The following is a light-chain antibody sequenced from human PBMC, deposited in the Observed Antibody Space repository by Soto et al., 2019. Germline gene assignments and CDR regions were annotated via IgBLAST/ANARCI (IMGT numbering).Light chain of an antibody. CDR1: SSNIGAGYD. CDR3: QSYDSSLSLHVV. Sequence: QPVLTQPPSVSGAPGQRVTISCTGSSSNIGAGYDVHWYQQLPGTAPKLLIYGNSNRPSGVPDRFSDSKSGTSASLAITGLQAEDEADYYCQSYDSSLSLHVVFGGGTKLTVL. CDR2: GNS. V-gene: IGLV1-40*01. J-gene: IGLJ2*01.